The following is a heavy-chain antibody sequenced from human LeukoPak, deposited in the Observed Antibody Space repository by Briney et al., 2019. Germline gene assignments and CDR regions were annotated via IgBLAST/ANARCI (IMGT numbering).Heavy chain of an antibody. D-gene: IGHD5-18*01. J-gene: IGHJ4*02. Sequence: PETLSLTCTVSGGSISSYYWSWIRQPPGKGLEWIGYIYYSGSTNYNPSLKSRVTISVDTSKNQFSLKLSSVTAADTAVYYCATYSYGYYFDYWGQGTLVTVSS. V-gene: IGHV4-59*08. CDR3: ATYSYGYYFDY. CDR2: IYYSGST. CDR1: GGSISSYY.